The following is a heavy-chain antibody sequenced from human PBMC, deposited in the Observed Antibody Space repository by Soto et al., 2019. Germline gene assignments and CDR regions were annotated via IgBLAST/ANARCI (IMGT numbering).Heavy chain of an antibody. J-gene: IGHJ3*02. CDR1: GFTFRDYG. CDR2: ISGAGANT. D-gene: IGHD2-15*01. V-gene: IGHV3-23*01. CDR3: AKDRDVVVVIDATATGAFDI. Sequence: VQLLESGGGLVQRGGSLRLSCAASGFTFRDYGMSWVRQAPGKGLEWVSGISGAGANTYYADSVQGRFTVSRDTSKNTVYLQMNSLRAEDTAVYFCAKDRDVVVVIDATATGAFDIWGQGTMVTVSS.